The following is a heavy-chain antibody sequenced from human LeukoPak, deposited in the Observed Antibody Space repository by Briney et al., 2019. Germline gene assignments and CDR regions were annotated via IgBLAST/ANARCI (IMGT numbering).Heavy chain of an antibody. CDR2: IIPIFGTA. Sequence: SVKVSCKASGGTFSSYAISWVRQAPGQGLEWMGRIIPIFGTANYAQKFQGRVTITADRSTSTAYMELSSLRSEDTAVYYCAVPDSRREGDNYFDYWGQGTLVTVSS. J-gene: IGHJ4*02. CDR1: GGTFSSYA. D-gene: IGHD3-22*01. CDR3: AVPDSRREGDNYFDY. V-gene: IGHV1-69*06.